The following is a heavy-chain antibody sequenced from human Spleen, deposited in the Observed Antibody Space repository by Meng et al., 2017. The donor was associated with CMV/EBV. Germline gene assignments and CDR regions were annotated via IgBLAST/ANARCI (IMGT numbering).Heavy chain of an antibody. CDR2: ISWDGGST. D-gene: IGHD5-12*01. CDR1: GFTFDDYT. CDR3: AKDIHRGGYASGSFDY. J-gene: IGHJ4*02. V-gene: IGHV3-43*01. Sequence: GGSLRLSCAASGFTFDDYTMHWVRQGAGKGLEWVSLISWDGGSTYYADSVKGRFTNSRDNSKNSLYLQMNSLRTEDPALYYCAKDIHRGGYASGSFDYWGQGTLVTVSS.